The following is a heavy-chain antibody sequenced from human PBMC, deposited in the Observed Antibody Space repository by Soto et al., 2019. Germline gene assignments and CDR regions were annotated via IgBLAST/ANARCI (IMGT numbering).Heavy chain of an antibody. Sequence: GGSLRLSCVASGFSFSSFAMHWVRQAPGKGLEWVAVISYDGSNTYYAGSVKGRFTISRDNSKNTLYLQMNSLRAEDTAVYYCAKGGHRMPFDYWGQGTLVTVSS. D-gene: IGHD2-2*01. CDR3: AKGGHRMPFDY. V-gene: IGHV3-30*04. CDR1: GFSFSSFA. J-gene: IGHJ4*02. CDR2: ISYDGSNT.